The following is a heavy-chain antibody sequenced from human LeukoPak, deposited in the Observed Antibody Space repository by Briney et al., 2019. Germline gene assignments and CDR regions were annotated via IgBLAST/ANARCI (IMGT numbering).Heavy chain of an antibody. V-gene: IGHV3-21*01. CDR3: AREITMVRGVDY. CDR2: ISSSSSYI. CDR1: VFTFSSYS. D-gene: IGHD3-10*01. J-gene: IGHJ4*02. Sequence: PGGSLRLSCAASVFTFSSYSMNWVRQAPGKGLEWVSSISSSSSYIYYADSVKGRFTISRDNAKNSLYLQMNSLRAEDTAVYYCAREITMVRGVDYWGQGTLVTVSS.